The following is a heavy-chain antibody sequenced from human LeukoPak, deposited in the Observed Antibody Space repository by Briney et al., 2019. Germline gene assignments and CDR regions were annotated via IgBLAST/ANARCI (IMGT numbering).Heavy chain of an antibody. V-gene: IGHV3-48*03. CDR3: ARGGFSYGRQYDYYFYGMDV. CDR1: GFTFSSYQ. CDR2: ISSSGSTI. J-gene: IGHJ6*02. Sequence: GGSLRLSCAASGFTFSSYQVNGVRQPPGKAREWVSYISSSGSTIYYADSVKGRFTISRDNDKNSLYLQMNSLRAEDTAVYYCARGGFSYGRQYDYYFYGMDVWGQGTTVTVSS. D-gene: IGHD5-18*01.